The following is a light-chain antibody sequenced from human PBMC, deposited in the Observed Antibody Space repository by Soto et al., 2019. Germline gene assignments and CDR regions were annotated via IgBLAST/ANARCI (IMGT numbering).Light chain of an antibody. CDR2: GAS. J-gene: IGKJ3*01. CDR1: QSVSSSY. Sequence: EIVLTQYPGTLSLSPGERATLSCRASQSVSSSYLAWYQQRPGQAPRLLLYGASNRATGIPDRFSGSGSGTDFTLTISRLEPEDSAVYYCHHYGSSPFTFGPGTKVDIK. V-gene: IGKV3-20*01. CDR3: HHYGSSPFT.